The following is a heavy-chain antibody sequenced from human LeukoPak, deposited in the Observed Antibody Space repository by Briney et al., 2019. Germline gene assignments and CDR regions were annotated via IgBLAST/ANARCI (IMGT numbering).Heavy chain of an antibody. J-gene: IGHJ6*02. Sequence: QSGGSLRLSCAASGFTFSSYGMHWVRQAPGKGLEWVAVISYDGSNKYYADSVKGRFTISRDNAKNSLYLQMNSLRAEDTALYYCAKDYSSSPNGMDVWGQGTTVTVSS. D-gene: IGHD6-13*01. CDR2: ISYDGSNK. CDR3: AKDYSSSPNGMDV. V-gene: IGHV3-30*18. CDR1: GFTFSSYG.